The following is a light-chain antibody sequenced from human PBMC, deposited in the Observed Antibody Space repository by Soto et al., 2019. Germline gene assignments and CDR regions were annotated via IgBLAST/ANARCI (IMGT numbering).Light chain of an antibody. V-gene: IGLV1-44*01. J-gene: IGLJ3*02. CDR1: SSNIGSNT. CDR2: SDN. Sequence: QSVRTQPPSASGTPGHRVTSSCSGSSSNIGSNTVNWYQQLPGTAPKLLIYSDNQRPSGVPDRFSGSKSGTSASLAISGLQSEDEADYYCAAWDDSLNGWVFGGATKLTVL. CDR3: AAWDDSLNGWV.